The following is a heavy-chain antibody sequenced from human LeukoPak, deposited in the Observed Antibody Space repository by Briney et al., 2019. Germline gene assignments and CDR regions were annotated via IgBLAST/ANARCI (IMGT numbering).Heavy chain of an antibody. D-gene: IGHD3-10*01. Sequence: GGSLRLSCAASGFTFSSYSMNWVRQAPGKGLEWVSSISSSSSYIYYADSVKGRFTISRDNAKNSLYLQMNSLRAEDTAVYYCARGPLLWFGEFYYFDYWGKGTRVTVSS. CDR1: GFTFSSYS. CDR2: ISSSSSYI. V-gene: IGHV3-21*01. CDR3: ARGPLLWFGEFYYFDY. J-gene: IGHJ4*02.